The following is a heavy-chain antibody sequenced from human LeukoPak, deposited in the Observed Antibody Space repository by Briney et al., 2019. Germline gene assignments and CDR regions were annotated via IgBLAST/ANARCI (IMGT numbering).Heavy chain of an antibody. CDR2: IIPILGIA. D-gene: IGHD2-15*01. CDR1: GGTYSSYA. V-gene: IGHV1-69*04. J-gene: IGHJ4*02. CDR3: ARVCGGSCYSYYFDY. Sequence: SVKVSFKASGGTYSSYAISWVRQAPGRGLEWMGRIIPILGIANYAQKFQGRVTITADKSTSTAYMELSSLRSEDTAVYYCARVCGGSCYSYYFDYWGQGTLVTVSS.